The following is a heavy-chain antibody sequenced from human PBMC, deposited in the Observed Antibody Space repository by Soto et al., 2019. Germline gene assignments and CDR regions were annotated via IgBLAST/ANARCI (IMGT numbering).Heavy chain of an antibody. J-gene: IGHJ6*03. D-gene: IGHD3-10*01. CDR1: GGSFSGYY. V-gene: IGHV4-34*01. Sequence: SETLSLTCAVYGGSFSGYYWSWIRQPPGKGLEWIGEINHSGSTNYNPPLKSRVTISVDTSKNQFSLKLSSVTAADTAVYYCARVLLWHSPYMDVWGKGTTVTVSS. CDR3: ARVLLWHSPYMDV. CDR2: INHSGST.